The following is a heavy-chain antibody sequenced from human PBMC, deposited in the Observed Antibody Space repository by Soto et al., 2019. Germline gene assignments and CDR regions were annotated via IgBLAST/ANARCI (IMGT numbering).Heavy chain of an antibody. CDR1: GGTFSSYA. V-gene: IGHV1-69*01. Sequence: QVQLVQSGAEVKKPGSSVKVSCKASGGTFSSYAISWVRQSPGQGLELMGGIIPIFGTANFAQKFQGRVTITADESTSTAYMELSSLRSEDTAVYYCARTGNYDFWSGPDAFDIWGQGTMVTVSS. CDR3: ARTGNYDFWSGPDAFDI. CDR2: IIPIFGTA. J-gene: IGHJ3*02. D-gene: IGHD3-3*01.